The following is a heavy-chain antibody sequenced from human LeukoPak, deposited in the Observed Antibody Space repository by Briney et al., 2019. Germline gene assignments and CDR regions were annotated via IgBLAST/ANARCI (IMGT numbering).Heavy chain of an antibody. CDR1: GVSVSGYH. CDR3: ARGGDAYNPFDY. J-gene: IGHJ4*02. Sequence: PGGSLRLSCAASGVSVSGYHMSWVRQAPGKGLEWVSVTYAGGSTYYADSVKGRFTISRDNSKNTVYLQMTSLRAEDTAVYFCARGGDAYNPFDYWGQGTLVTVSS. CDR2: TYAGGST. D-gene: IGHD5-24*01. V-gene: IGHV3-66*02.